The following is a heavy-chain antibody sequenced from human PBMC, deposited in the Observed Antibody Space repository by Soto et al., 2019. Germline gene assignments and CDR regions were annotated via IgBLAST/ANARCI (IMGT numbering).Heavy chain of an antibody. Sequence: QLQLQESGPGLLKPSETLSLTCLVSGGSVKSADQYWAWIRQSTGRGLEWLGTVHHSGGTYYNPSLRNRINVFVDPPTNQFSLRLTPVTAADTAVYFCARHAPYDGINYYFPPWGVLDIWGHGTMVAVSS. CDR2: VHHSGGT. CDR3: ARHAPYDGINYYFPPWGVLDI. V-gene: IGHV4-39*01. CDR1: GGSVKSADQY. J-gene: IGHJ3*02. D-gene: IGHD3-22*01.